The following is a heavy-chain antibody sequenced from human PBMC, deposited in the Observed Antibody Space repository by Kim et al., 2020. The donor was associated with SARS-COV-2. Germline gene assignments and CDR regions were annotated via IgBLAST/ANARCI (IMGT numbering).Heavy chain of an antibody. CDR1: GFIFSKAW. V-gene: IGHV3-15*01. CDR3: TSIVLTYFDY. Sequence: GGSERLSCAASGFIFSKAWMSWVRQIPGKGLEWVARIKSKTDGETVDYAAPVKGRFIISRDDSEDTLYLELNSLKAEDTAIYYCTSIVLTYFDYWGQGNLVTVSS. D-gene: IGHD1-26*01. CDR2: IKSKTDGETV. J-gene: IGHJ4*02.